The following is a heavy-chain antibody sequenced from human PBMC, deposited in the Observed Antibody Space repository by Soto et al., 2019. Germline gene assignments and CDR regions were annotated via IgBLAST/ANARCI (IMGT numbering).Heavy chain of an antibody. V-gene: IGHV1-46*03. CDR2: INPSGGST. CDR3: AIGLGYCSSTSCSPSYMDV. Sequence: QVQLVQSGAEVKKPGASVKVSCKASGYTFTSYYMHWVRQAPGQGLEWMGIINPSGGSTSYAQKFQGRVTMTRDTSTSTVYMELSSLRSEDTAVYYCAIGLGYCSSTSCSPSYMDVWGKGTTVTVSS. CDR1: GYTFTSYY. D-gene: IGHD2-2*01. J-gene: IGHJ6*03.